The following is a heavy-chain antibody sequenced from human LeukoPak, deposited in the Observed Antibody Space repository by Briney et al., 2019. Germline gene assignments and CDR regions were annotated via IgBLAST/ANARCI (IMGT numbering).Heavy chain of an antibody. V-gene: IGHV4-59*08. CDR1: GGSISSYY. J-gene: IGHJ4*02. Sequence: SETLSLTCTVSGGSISSYYWSWIRQPPGKGLEWIGYIYYSGSTNYNPSLKSRVTISVDTSKNQFSLKLSSVTAADTAVYYCARLDGYSYGQPFDYWGQGTLVTVSS. D-gene: IGHD5-18*01. CDR2: IYYSGST. CDR3: ARLDGYSYGQPFDY.